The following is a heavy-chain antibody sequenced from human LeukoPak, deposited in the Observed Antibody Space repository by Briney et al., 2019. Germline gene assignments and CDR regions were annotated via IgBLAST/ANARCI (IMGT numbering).Heavy chain of an antibody. CDR3: ARSLLVVPDASGEHDAFDM. J-gene: IGHJ3*02. CDR2: ISAYNGDT. Sequence: ASVKVSCKASGYTFTSYGISWVRQAPGQGLEWVGWISAYNGDTKYAQNFQDKVTMTTDTSTSTAYMELRSLTSDDTAVYYCARSLLVVPDASGEHDAFDMWGQGTMVTVSS. D-gene: IGHD2-8*02. V-gene: IGHV1-18*01. CDR1: GYTFTSYG.